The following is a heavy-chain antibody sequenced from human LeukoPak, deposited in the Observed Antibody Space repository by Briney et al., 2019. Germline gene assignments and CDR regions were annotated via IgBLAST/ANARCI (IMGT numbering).Heavy chain of an antibody. V-gene: IGHV4-34*01. J-gene: IGHJ4*02. CDR1: GGSFSGYY. CDR2: INHSGST. CDR3: ARAVSGRFDY. D-gene: IGHD6-19*01. Sequence: PSETLSLTCAVYGGSFSGYYWSWIRQPPGKGLEWIGEINHSGSTNYNPSLKSRVTISVDTSKNQFSLKLSSVTAADTAIYYCARAVSGRFDYWGQGTLVTVSS.